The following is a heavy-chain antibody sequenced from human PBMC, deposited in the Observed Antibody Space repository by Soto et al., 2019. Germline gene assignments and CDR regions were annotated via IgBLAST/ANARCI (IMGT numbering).Heavy chain of an antibody. CDR1: RYTFGSYE. J-gene: IGHJ6*02. D-gene: IGHD2-8*01. CDR3: ASGGRGWSAYYGLDV. CDR2: MNANSDNT. Sequence: QMQLVQSGAEVRKPGTSVKVSCTASRYTFGSYEINWVREATGQGLEWLGWMNANSDNTAYAQKFQGRLTMTRNTSISTVYMELTGLTPEDTAVYYCASGGRGWSAYYGLDVWGQGTPVTVSS. V-gene: IGHV1-8*01.